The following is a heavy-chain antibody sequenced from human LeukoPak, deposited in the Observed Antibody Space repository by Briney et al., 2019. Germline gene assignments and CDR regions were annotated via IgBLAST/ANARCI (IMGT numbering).Heavy chain of an antibody. CDR1: GFTFSSYG. J-gene: IGHJ4*02. CDR3: AKGLRKGLQPPGDY. CDR2: ISYDGSNK. Sequence: GGSLRLSCAASGFTFSSYGMHWVRQAPGKGLEWVAVISYDGSNKYYADSVKGRFTISRDNSKNTLYLQMNSLRAEDTAVYYCAKGLRKGLQPPGDYWGQGTLVTVSS. D-gene: IGHD5-24*01. V-gene: IGHV3-30*18.